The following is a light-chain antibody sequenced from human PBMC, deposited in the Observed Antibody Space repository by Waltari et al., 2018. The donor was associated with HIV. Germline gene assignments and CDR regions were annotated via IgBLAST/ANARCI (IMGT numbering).Light chain of an antibody. Sequence: SVLTQPPSVSAAPAQKVSISCSGSTSNVGSYSVSWYQQFQGAAPKLLIYEDNNRSSGIPDRFSGSKSGTSATLGITGLQPGDEADYYCETWDSSLSAVVFGGGTKLTVL. CDR1: TSNVGSYS. CDR3: ETWDSSLSAVV. CDR2: EDN. J-gene: IGLJ2*01. V-gene: IGLV1-51*01.